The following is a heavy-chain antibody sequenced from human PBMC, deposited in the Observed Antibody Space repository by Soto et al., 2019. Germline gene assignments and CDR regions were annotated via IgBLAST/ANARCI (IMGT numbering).Heavy chain of an antibody. Sequence: GPGWASETLSLTCAVYGGSLSGNYWGWIRQPPGKGLEWIGETHHSGSTAYNPSLKSRVTISVDTSRNQFSLKLNSVTAADTAVYYCARTTAAIQLTYWSQGAQSTVSA. CDR1: GGSLSGNY. D-gene: IGHD2-21*02. J-gene: IGHJ4*02. CDR3: ARTTAAIQLTY. V-gene: IGHV4-34*01. CDR2: THHSGST.